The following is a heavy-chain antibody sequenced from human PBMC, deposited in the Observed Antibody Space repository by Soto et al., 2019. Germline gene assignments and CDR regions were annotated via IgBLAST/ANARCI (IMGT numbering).Heavy chain of an antibody. Sequence: SETLSLTCTVSGDSISSIDYYWSWIRHLPGKGLEWIGYIYDSVSTYYNPSLESRLSMSVDTSKNQFSLKLSSVTAADTAVYFCARADFSNHNFDYWGRGPQVTVSS. V-gene: IGHV4-30-4*08. CDR1: GDSISSIDYY. J-gene: IGHJ4*02. CDR3: ARADFSNHNFDY. CDR2: IYDSVST. D-gene: IGHD4-4*01.